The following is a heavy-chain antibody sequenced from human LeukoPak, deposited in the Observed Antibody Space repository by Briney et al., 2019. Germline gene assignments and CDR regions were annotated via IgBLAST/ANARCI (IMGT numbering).Heavy chain of an antibody. CDR3: AKRRGLELLYYYYMDV. Sequence: GGSLRLSCAASKFTFSNYDMHWVRQAPGKGLEWVSAISGSGGSTYYADSVKGRFTISRDNSKNTLYLQMNSLRAEDTAVYYCAKRRGLELLYYYYMDVWGKGTTVTVSS. J-gene: IGHJ6*03. D-gene: IGHD1-7*01. CDR1: KFTFSNYD. V-gene: IGHV3-23*01. CDR2: ISGSGGST.